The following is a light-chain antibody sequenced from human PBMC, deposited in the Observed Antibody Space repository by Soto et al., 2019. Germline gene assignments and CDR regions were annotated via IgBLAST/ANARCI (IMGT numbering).Light chain of an antibody. V-gene: IGLV2-11*01. Sequence: QSVLTQPRSVSGSPGQSVTISCTGTSSDVGGYNYVSWYQQHPGKAPELMIYDVSKRPSGVPDRFSGSKSGNTASLTISGLQAEDEADYYCCSYAGSYTFEVFGTGTKLTVL. CDR1: SSDVGGYNY. CDR3: CSYAGSYTFEV. CDR2: DVS. J-gene: IGLJ1*01.